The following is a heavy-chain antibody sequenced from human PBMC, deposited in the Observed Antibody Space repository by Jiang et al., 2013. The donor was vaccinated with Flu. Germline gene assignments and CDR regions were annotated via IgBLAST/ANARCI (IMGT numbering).Heavy chain of an antibody. J-gene: IGHJ4*02. CDR1: GGYISNNIFY. CDR2: IHSSGST. V-gene: IGHV4-39*01. D-gene: IGHD4-17*01. Sequence: LLKPSETLSLTCTVSGGYISNNIFYWGWIRQPPGKGLEWIGNIHSSGSTYNNPSLKSRLTMSVDTSKNQFSLKVTTVTAADTAVYYCARHYYGDYDFDYWGQGTLVTVSS. CDR3: ARHYYGDYDFDY.